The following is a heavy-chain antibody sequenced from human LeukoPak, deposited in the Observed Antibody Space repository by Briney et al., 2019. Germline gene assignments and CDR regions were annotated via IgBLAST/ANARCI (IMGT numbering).Heavy chain of an antibody. CDR3: ARRLSSIATSAANDY. D-gene: IGHD2-15*01. J-gene: IGHJ4*02. CDR2: IHPGNSET. V-gene: IGHV5-51*01. CDR1: GYSFTSYW. Sequence: GESLKISCKGSGYSFTSYWIAWVRQMPGKGLEWMGIIHPGNSETTYNPSFRGHVTMSADKSVTTAYLQWSSLEASDTAMYYCARRLSSIATSAANDYWGQGTLVTVSS.